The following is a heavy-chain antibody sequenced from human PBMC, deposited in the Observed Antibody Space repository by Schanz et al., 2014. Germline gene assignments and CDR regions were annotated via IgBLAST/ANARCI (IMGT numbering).Heavy chain of an antibody. J-gene: IGHJ2*01. CDR1: GFTFSDFG. V-gene: IGHV3-33*06. Sequence: QEQLVESGGGVVQPGRSLRLSCAASGFTFSDFGMHWVHQTPVKGLEWVATIWFDGSKTDYADSVKGRFTISRDNSKNTLSLQMNGLSADDTAIYYCAKGQGAVINNWYFDLWGRGTLVTVSS. CDR3: AKGQGAVINNWYFDL. CDR2: IWFDGSKT. D-gene: IGHD2-21*01.